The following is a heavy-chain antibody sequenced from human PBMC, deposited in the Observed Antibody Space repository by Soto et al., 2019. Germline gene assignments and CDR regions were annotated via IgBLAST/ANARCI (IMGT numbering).Heavy chain of an antibody. J-gene: IGHJ4*02. CDR3: ASRDPGTSVDY. CDR1: GDSISNDYY. Sequence: SETLSLTCAVSGDSISNDYYWGWIRQPPGKGLEWIGEIYRTGSTNYNPSLKSRVTISLDKSENQFSLKVTSLTAADTAVYYCASRDPGTSVDYWGQGTLVTVSS. CDR2: IYRTGST. D-gene: IGHD1-7*01. V-gene: IGHV4-38-2*01.